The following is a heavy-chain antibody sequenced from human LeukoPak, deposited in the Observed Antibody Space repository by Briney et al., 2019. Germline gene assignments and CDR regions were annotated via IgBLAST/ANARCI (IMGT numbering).Heavy chain of an antibody. CDR2: ISSSSYI. CDR1: GFTFSSYS. V-gene: IGHV3-21*01. J-gene: IGHJ4*02. D-gene: IGHD6-13*01. CDR3: ARVGRYSSSWYLDPEPYYFDY. Sequence: GGSLRLSCAASGFTFSSYSMNWVRQAPGKGLEWVSSISSSSYIYYADSVKGRFTISRDNAKNSLYLQMNSLRAEDTAVYYCARVGRYSSSWYLDPEPYYFDYWGQGTLVTVSS.